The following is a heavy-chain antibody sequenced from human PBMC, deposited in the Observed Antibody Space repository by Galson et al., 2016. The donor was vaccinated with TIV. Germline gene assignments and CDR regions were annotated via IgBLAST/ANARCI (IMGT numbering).Heavy chain of an antibody. CDR1: GFTFNNYA. CDR2: ISYDGSEK. V-gene: IGHV3-30*18. CDR3: ANSYHSLKGNGEWLMAFDV. J-gene: IGHJ3*01. Sequence: SLRLSCAASGFTFNNYAIHWVRQAPGKGLEWVAVISYDGSEKYYADSVRGRFTMSRDNSNTVYLRMDSLSPLDTATFYCANSYHSLKGNGEWLMAFDVWCKGTMVIVAS. D-gene: IGHD3-3*01.